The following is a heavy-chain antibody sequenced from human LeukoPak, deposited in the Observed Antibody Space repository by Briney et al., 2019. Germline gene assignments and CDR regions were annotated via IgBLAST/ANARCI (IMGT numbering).Heavy chain of an antibody. D-gene: IGHD2-2*01. CDR3: ARGPIDTAAPDY. V-gene: IGHV3-33*01. J-gene: IGHJ4*02. Sequence: PGGSLRLSCAASGFTFSSYGMHWVRQAPVKGLEWVAVIWYDGSNKYYADSVKGRFTISRDNSKNTLYLQMNSLRAEDTAVYYCARGPIDTAAPDYWGQGTLVTVSS. CDR1: GFTFSSYG. CDR2: IWYDGSNK.